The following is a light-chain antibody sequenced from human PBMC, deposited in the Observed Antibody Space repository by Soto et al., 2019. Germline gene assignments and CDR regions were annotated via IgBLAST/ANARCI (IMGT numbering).Light chain of an antibody. J-gene: IGKJ1*01. CDR1: QSVSTD. CDR3: QQYFRWPPGT. CDR2: GAS. V-gene: IGKV3-15*01. Sequence: EVLVTQSPGTLSVSPGERVTLSCRASQSVSTDLAWYQQKPGQAPRLLIYGASIRAIGVPDRFSGGGSGTDFSLTISSLQSEDSAVYYCQQYFRWPPGTFGQGTKVDIK.